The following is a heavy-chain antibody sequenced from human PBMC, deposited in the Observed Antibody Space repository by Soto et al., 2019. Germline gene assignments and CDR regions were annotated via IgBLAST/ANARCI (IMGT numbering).Heavy chain of an antibody. CDR2: INAGNGNT. Sequence: ASVKVSCKASGYTFTSYVMHWVRQAPGPRLEWMGWINAGNGNTKYSQKFQGRVTITRDTSASTAYMDPVDTATYYCARIGQQLPNPRRNYYYYGMDVWGQGTTVTVSS. D-gene: IGHD6-13*01. V-gene: IGHV1-3*01. J-gene: IGHJ6*02. CDR3: QLPNPRRNYYYYGMDV. CDR1: GYTFTSYV.